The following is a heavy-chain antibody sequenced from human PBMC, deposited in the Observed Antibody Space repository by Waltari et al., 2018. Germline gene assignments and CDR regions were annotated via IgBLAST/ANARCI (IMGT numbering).Heavy chain of an antibody. J-gene: IGHJ4*02. CDR3: ARSSAGMPRWLGDY. Sequence: QLQLQESGPGLVKPSETLSLTCTVSRSSIRNNNYYWGWVRQPPGKGLEWIGSFYKSGTTYYNPSLKSRVTISVDTSNNQFSLKLNSVTATDTAVYYCARSSAGMPRWLGDYWGQGILVTVSS. V-gene: IGHV4-39*01. D-gene: IGHD5-12*01. CDR2: FYKSGTT. CDR1: RSSIRNNNYY.